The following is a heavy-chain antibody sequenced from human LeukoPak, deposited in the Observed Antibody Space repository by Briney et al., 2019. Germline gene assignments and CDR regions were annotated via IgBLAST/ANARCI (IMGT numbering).Heavy chain of an antibody. J-gene: IGHJ4*02. V-gene: IGHV3-48*03. CDR2: ISSSGSTI. D-gene: IGHD1-1*01. CDR1: GFSFSTYA. CDR3: ARVGYDQGY. Sequence: GGSLRLSCVASGFSFSTYAMVWVRQAPGKGLEWVSYISSSGSTIYYADSVKGRFTISRDNAKNSLYLQMNSLRAEDTAVYYCARVGYDQGYWGQGTLVTVSS.